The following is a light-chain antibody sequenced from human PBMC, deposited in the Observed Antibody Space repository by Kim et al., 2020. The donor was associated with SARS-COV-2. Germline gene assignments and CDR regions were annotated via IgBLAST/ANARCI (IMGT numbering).Light chain of an antibody. V-gene: IGKV1-39*01. CDR1: QSVRTF. CDR3: LQSDSPLT. Sequence: SASVGDRVTITCRASQSVRTFLSWYQQKPGKAPKLLIHTASILQSGVPSRFSGSGSETDFTLTISSLQPDDFATYYCLQSDSPLTFDPGTKVDIK. CDR2: TAS. J-gene: IGKJ3*01.